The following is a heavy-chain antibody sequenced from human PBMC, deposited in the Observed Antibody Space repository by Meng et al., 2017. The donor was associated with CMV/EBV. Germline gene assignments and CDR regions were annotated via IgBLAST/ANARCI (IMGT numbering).Heavy chain of an antibody. Sequence: GSLRLSCTVSGGSISSSSYYWGWNRQPPGKGLEWIGSIYYSGSTYYNPSRKSRVTISVDTSKNQFSLKLSSVTAADTAVYYCARHYRRAGRVDYWGQGTLVTVSS. D-gene: IGHD1-26*01. CDR3: ARHYRRAGRVDY. V-gene: IGHV4-39*01. CDR1: GGSISSSSYY. CDR2: IYYSGST. J-gene: IGHJ4*02.